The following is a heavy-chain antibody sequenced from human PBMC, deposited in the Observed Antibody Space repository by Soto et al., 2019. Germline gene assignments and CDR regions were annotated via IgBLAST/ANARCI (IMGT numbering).Heavy chain of an antibody. CDR1: GGSISSSGYY. V-gene: IGHV4-39*01. J-gene: IGHJ6*02. D-gene: IGHD3-10*01. Sequence: QLQLQESGPGLVKPSETLSLTCSVSGGSISSSGYYWGWIRQPPGKGLEWIGSIYYSGSTYYNPSLKSRVIISVDTSKNQFSLKLSSVTAADTAVYYCARHRVRGVSRYGMDVWGQGTTVTVSS. CDR2: IYYSGST. CDR3: ARHRVRGVSRYGMDV.